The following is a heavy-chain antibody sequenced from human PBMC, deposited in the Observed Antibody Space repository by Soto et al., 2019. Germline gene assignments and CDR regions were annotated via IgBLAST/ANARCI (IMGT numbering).Heavy chain of an antibody. CDR2: IIPIFGTA. CDR1: GGTFSSYA. J-gene: IGHJ6*02. V-gene: IGHV1-69*01. D-gene: IGHD2-15*01. CDR3: ERSQGGSSSLDIYYYYYYGMDV. Sequence: QVQLVQSGAEVKKPGSSVKVSCKAPGGTFSSYAISWVRQAPGQGLEWMGGIIPIFGTAKYAQKFQGRVTITADESTSRGYMERSSVRSEDTAVYYCERSQGGSSSLDIYYYYYYGMDVWGQGTTVTVSS.